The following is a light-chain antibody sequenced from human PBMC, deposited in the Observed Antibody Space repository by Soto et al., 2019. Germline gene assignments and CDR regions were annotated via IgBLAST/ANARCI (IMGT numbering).Light chain of an antibody. V-gene: IGKV3-20*01. CDR2: DAS. Sequence: EIVLTQSPGTLSLSPGDRATLSCRASQSVDSTYLAWYQQTPGQAPRLLIYDASRRATGIPDRFSGSGSGTDFTLTINRLEPEDFAVYYCQQFGDSLTFGGGTKVEI. CDR3: QQFGDSLT. J-gene: IGKJ4*01. CDR1: QSVDSTY.